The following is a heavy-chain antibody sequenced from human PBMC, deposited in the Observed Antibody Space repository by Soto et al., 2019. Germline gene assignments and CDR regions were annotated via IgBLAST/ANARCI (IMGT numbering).Heavy chain of an antibody. J-gene: IGHJ3*02. Sequence: QVELMQSGGEVKRPGASVKVSCKSSRYTFTSHGISWVRQAPGQGLEWMGWISTINGKTDSAQKFQGRITMTADTRTNTAYMELRNLRSDDTAVYYCARLLTEGATFREDAFDIWGQGTKVTVSS. D-gene: IGHD1-26*01. CDR2: ISTINGKT. CDR3: ARLLTEGATFREDAFDI. CDR1: RYTFTSHG. V-gene: IGHV1-18*01.